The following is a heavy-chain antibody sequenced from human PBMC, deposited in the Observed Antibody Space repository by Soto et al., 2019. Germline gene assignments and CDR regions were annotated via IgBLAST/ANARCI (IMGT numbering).Heavy chain of an antibody. CDR3: ARGDGRGSSGFYYYYGMDV. D-gene: IGHD6-25*01. CDR1: GYTFTNYY. CDR2: SNPSGGST. V-gene: IGHV1-46*01. J-gene: IGHJ6*04. Sequence: QVQLVQSGAEVKKPGASVKVSCKASGYTFTNYYMHWVRQAPRPGLEWMGISNPSGGSTSYAQKSQGRVTMTSDTSTSTVYMELSSLRSEDTAVYYGARGDGRGSSGFYYYYGMDVWGNGTTVTVSS.